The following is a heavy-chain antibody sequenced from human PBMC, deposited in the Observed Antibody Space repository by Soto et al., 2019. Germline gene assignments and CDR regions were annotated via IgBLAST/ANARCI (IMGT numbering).Heavy chain of an antibody. J-gene: IGHJ5*02. CDR3: ARALGYDFWSGYYKGGWFDP. CDR1: GGSISSYY. V-gene: IGHV4-59*01. D-gene: IGHD3-3*01. Sequence: TLSLTCTVSGGSISSYYWSWIRQPPGQGLEWIGYIYYSGSTNYNPSLKSRVTISVDTSKNQFSVKLSSVTAADPAVYYCARALGYDFWSGYYKGGWFDPWGQGTLVTVSS. CDR2: IYYSGST.